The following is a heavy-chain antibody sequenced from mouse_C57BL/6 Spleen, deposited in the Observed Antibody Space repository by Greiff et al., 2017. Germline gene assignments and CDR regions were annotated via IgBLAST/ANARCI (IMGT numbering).Heavy chain of an antibody. CDR3: ARRGLRSYWYFDV. Sequence: VKLEESGPGLVAPSQSLSITCTVSGFSLTSYGVDWVRQSPGKGLEWLGVIWGVGSTNYNSALKSRLSISKDNSKSQVFLKMNSLQTDDTAMYYCARRGLRSYWYFDVWGTGTTVTVSS. J-gene: IGHJ1*03. CDR1: GFSLTSYG. D-gene: IGHD2-2*01. CDR2: IWGVGST. V-gene: IGHV2-6*01.